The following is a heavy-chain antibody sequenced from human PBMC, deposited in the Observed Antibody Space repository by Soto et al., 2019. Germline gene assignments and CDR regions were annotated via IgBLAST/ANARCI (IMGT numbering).Heavy chain of an antibody. D-gene: IGHD1-1*01. V-gene: IGHV4-59*08. CDR3: ARHYPIGNNWNYFDY. CDR1: GGSINSYY. Sequence: QVQLQESGPGLVKPSETLSLTCSVSGGSINSYYWGWIRQPPGKGLEWIGYISYTGSTDYSPSLKSRVTISGDTSKNQFSLKVRSVTAADTAIYFCARHYPIGNNWNYFDYWGRGTLVTVSS. CDR2: ISYTGST. J-gene: IGHJ4*02.